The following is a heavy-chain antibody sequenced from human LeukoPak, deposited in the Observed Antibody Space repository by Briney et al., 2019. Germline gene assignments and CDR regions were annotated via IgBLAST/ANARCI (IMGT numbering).Heavy chain of an antibody. CDR3: ARAPRGFCSGGSCFDF. J-gene: IGHJ4*02. Sequence: ASVQVSCKTSGYTFTGYYIHWVRQAPGQGLEWMGWIDPNSGGSNSAQKFQGRVTMTRDTSISTAYMELSRLRSDDTAVYYCARAPRGFCSGGSCFDFWGQGTLVTVSS. V-gene: IGHV1-2*02. CDR1: GYTFTGYY. CDR2: IDPNSGGS. D-gene: IGHD2-15*01.